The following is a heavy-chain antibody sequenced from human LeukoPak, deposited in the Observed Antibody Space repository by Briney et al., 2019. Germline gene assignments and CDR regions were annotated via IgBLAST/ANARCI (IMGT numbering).Heavy chain of an antibody. CDR2: INPNSGGT. CDR3: ARVSPGIAAAGTDY. Sequence: AASVKVSCKASGYTFTGYYMHWVRQAPGQGLEWMGWINPNSGGTNYAQKFQGRVTMTRDTSISTAYMELSRLRSDDTAVYYCARVSPGIAAAGTDYWGQGTLVTVSS. CDR1: GYTFTGYY. J-gene: IGHJ4*02. D-gene: IGHD6-13*01. V-gene: IGHV1-2*02.